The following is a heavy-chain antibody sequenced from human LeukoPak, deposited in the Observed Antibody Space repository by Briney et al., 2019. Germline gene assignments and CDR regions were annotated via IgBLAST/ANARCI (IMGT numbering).Heavy chain of an antibody. Sequence: SQTLSLTCAISGDSVSSNSAAWNWIRQSPSRGLEWLGRTYYRSKWYNDYAVSVKSRITINPDTSKNQFSLQLNSVTPEDTAVYYCARAPLGFQLPQVPAFDIWGQGTMVTVSS. CDR2: TYYRSKWYN. CDR3: ARAPLGFQLPQVPAFDI. V-gene: IGHV6-1*01. CDR1: GDSVSSNSAA. J-gene: IGHJ3*02. D-gene: IGHD2-2*01.